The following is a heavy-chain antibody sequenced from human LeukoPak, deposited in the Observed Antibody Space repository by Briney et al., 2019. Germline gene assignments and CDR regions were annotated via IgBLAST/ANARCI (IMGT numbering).Heavy chain of an antibody. CDR3: ARAGGYYADFDY. CDR1: GLTFSSYA. CDR2: ISYDGSNK. V-gene: IGHV3-30-3*01. J-gene: IGHJ4*02. Sequence: PGGSLRLSCAASGLTFSSYAMHWVRQAPGKGLEWVAVISYDGSNKYYADSVKGRFTISRDNSKNTLYLQMNSLRAEDTAVYYCARAGGYYADFDYWGQGTLVTVSS. D-gene: IGHD3-22*01.